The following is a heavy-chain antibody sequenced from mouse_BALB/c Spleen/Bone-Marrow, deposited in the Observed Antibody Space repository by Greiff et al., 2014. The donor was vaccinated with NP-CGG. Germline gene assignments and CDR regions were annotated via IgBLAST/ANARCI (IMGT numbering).Heavy chain of an antibody. CDR1: GFTFTDYY. Sequence: VQLKESGGGLVQPGGSLRLSCATSGFTFTDYYMSWVRQPPGKALEWLGFIRNKANGYTTEYSASVKGRFTISRDNSQSILYLQMNTLRAEDSATYYCARDFNYGYYWYFDVWGAGTTVTVSS. V-gene: IGHV7-3*02. CDR2: IRNKANGYTT. D-gene: IGHD2-2*01. CDR3: ARDFNYGYYWYFDV. J-gene: IGHJ1*01.